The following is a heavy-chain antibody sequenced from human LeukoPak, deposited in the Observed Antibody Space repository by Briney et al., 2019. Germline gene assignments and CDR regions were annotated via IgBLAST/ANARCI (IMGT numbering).Heavy chain of an antibody. Sequence: GESLKISCKGSGYSFTNYWIGWVRQMPGKGLEWVGIIYPGDSGTRYSPSFQGQVTISADKSINTAYLQRSSLKASDSPISYCARARYCSGTSCPSPYYYYMDVWGKGTTVTVSS. CDR3: ARARYCSGTSCPSPYYYYMDV. CDR2: IYPGDSGT. CDR1: GYSFTNYW. J-gene: IGHJ6*03. D-gene: IGHD2-2*01. V-gene: IGHV5-51*01.